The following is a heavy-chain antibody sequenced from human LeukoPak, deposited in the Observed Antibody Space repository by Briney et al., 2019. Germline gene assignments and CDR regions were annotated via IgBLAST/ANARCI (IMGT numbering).Heavy chain of an antibody. CDR2: IIPILGTA. J-gene: IGHJ4*02. V-gene: IGHV1-69*11. D-gene: IGHD5-18*01. CDR3: ARDLDTALEFDY. CDR1: GGTFSSYA. Sequence: SVKVSCKASGGTFSSYAISWVRQAPGQGLEWMGRIIPILGTANYAQKFQGRVTITTDESTSTAYMELSSLRSEDTAVYYCARDLDTALEFDYWGQGTLVTVSS.